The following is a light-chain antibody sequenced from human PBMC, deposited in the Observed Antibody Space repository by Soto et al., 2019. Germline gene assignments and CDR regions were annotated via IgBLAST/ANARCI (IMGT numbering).Light chain of an antibody. CDR1: QRVSSSY. V-gene: IGKV3-20*01. Sequence: EIVLTQSPGTLSLSPGERATLSCRASQRVSSSYLAWYQQKPGQAPRLLIYGASSRATGIPDRFSGSGSGTDFTLTISRLEPEDFAVYYCQQYGSASLTFGQGTRLEIK. CDR3: QQYGSASLT. J-gene: IGKJ5*01. CDR2: GAS.